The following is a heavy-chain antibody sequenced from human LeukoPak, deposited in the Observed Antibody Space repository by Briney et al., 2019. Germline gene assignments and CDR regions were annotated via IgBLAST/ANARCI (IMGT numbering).Heavy chain of an antibody. CDR3: TKGVSNKWRGGDS. J-gene: IGHJ4*02. V-gene: IGHV3-23*01. Sequence: GGSLRLSCVASGFTFSSFAMSWVRPAPGKGLEWVSIISDTINTYYAGSVRGRFTISRDNPKSTVYLQMNNLGAEDTAVYYCTKGVSNKWRGGDSWGQGSLVIVSS. D-gene: IGHD4-11*01. CDR1: GFTFSSFA. CDR2: ISDTINT.